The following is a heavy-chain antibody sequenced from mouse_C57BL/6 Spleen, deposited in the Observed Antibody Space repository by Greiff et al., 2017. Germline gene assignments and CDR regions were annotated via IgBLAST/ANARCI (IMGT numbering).Heavy chain of an antibody. Sequence: LMESGASVKISCKASGYAFSSYWMNWVKQRPGKGLEWIGQIYPGDGDTNYNGKFKGKATLTADKSSSTAYMQLSSLTSENSAVYFCARWSIIPVVEGYAMDYWGQGTSVTVSS. V-gene: IGHV1-80*01. D-gene: IGHD1-1*01. J-gene: IGHJ4*01. CDR2: IYPGDGDT. CDR3: ARWSIIPVVEGYAMDY. CDR1: GYAFSSYW.